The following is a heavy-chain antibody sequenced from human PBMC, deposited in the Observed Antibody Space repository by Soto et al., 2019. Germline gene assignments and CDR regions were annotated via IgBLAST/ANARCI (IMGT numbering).Heavy chain of an antibody. V-gene: IGHV3-23*01. CDR1: GFTFSNYA. D-gene: IGHD3-3*01. CDR2: MSSSGRQT. Sequence: EVQLLESGGTLVQLGGSLRLSCAASGFTFSNYAMSWVRQAPGKGLEWVSAMSSSGRQTYYADSVRGRFTILRDNSKNALYVQMSSLRAGDTAVYYCAKDRTTFGVINQYFFDSWGQGTLVAVSS. J-gene: IGHJ4*02. CDR3: AKDRTTFGVINQYFFDS.